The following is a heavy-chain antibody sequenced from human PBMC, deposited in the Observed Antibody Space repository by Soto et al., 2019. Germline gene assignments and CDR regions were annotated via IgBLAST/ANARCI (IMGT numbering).Heavy chain of an antibody. V-gene: IGHV3-33*01. CDR2: IWYDGSNK. D-gene: IGHD1-26*01. J-gene: IGHJ1*01. CDR3: ARAPRRSYPGYRPNTEYFQH. Sequence: GGSLRLSCAASGFTFSSYGMRWVRQAPGEGLEWVAGIWYDGSNKYYADSVKGRFTISRDNSKNRLYLQMNSLRAEDTAVYYCARAPRRSYPGYRPNTEYFQHWGQGTLVTVSS. CDR1: GFTFSSYG.